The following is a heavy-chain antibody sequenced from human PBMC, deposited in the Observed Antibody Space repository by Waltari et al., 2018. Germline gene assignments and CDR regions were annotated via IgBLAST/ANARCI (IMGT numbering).Heavy chain of an antibody. CDR1: GGTFSSYA. Sequence: QVQLVQSGAEVKKPGSSVNVSCKASGGTFSSYAISWVRQAPGQGLEWMGGLIPILGIANYAHTFQGRVKITADKSTSTAYMELSSLRSEDTAVYYCARGSTGDDMYYYYYMDVWGKGTTVTVSS. D-gene: IGHD7-27*01. V-gene: IGHV1-69*10. J-gene: IGHJ6*03. CDR2: LIPILGIA. CDR3: ARGSTGDDMYYYYYMDV.